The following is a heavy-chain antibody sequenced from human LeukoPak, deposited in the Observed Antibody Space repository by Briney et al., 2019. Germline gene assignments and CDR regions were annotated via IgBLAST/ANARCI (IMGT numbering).Heavy chain of an antibody. D-gene: IGHD5-18*01. V-gene: IGHV4-38-2*02. Sequence: SETLSLTCTVSGFSISSGFFWGWIRQPPGKGLEWIGSIYSSGSTYYNPSLKSRFTISADTSKNQFSLKLSSVTAADTAVYYCARRSGYSYGYYYYYYYMDVWGKGTTVTISS. CDR2: IYSSGST. CDR1: GFSISSGFF. J-gene: IGHJ6*03. CDR3: ARRSGYSYGYYYYYYYMDV.